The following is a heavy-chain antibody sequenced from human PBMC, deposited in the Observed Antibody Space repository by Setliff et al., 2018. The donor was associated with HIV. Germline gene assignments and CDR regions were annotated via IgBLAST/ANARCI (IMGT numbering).Heavy chain of an antibody. V-gene: IGHV4-39*01. CDR1: GASIDSSTYY. D-gene: IGHD3-10*01. Sequence: SETLSLTCTVSGASIDSSTYYWGCIRQPPGKGLEWIGSIYYSGSTYYNPSLKSRVSISRDTSKNHFSLKLSSVTAADTAIYYCARHPAEGSGSYAALKRYFDLWGRGTLVTVSS. CDR2: IYYSGST. CDR3: ARHPAEGSGSYAALKRYFDL. J-gene: IGHJ2*01.